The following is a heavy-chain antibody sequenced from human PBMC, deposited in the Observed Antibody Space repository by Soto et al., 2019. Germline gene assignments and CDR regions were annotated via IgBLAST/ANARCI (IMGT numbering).Heavy chain of an antibody. CDR1: GFTFSDFA. V-gene: IGHV3-23*01. CDR3: AKVYPNRGDIVTTSFDY. CDR2: ISGSGGSA. Sequence: GGSLRLSCAVSGFTFSDFAMSWVRQAPGKGLEWLSVISGSGGSAYYADSVKGRFTVSRDNSKSTLYLQMNSLRVEDTAVYYCAKVYPNRGDIVTTSFDYWGQGTLVTVSS. J-gene: IGHJ4*02. D-gene: IGHD5-12*01.